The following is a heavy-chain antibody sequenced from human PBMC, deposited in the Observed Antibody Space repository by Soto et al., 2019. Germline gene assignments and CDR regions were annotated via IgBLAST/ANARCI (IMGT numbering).Heavy chain of an antibody. CDR2: IDASDSYT. CDR3: ARWDGRYYYYAMDX. D-gene: IGHD1-26*01. V-gene: IGHV5-10-1*01. J-gene: IGHJ6*02. Sequence: VEALKIYWKGSGYSVTSYWISWVRQMPGKGLELMVRIDASDSYTNYRPSFQGHVTIAADKSIRTAYLQWSRLKASDTAMYYCARWDGRYYYYAMDXWGQGTTVTVS. CDR1: GYSVTSYW.